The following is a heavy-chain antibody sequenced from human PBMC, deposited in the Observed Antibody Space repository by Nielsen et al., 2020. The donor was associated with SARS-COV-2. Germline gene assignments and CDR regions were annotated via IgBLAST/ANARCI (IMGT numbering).Heavy chain of an antibody. CDR3: TRAIVGYYYDSSGYSYYFDY. J-gene: IGHJ4*02. D-gene: IGHD3-22*01. CDR2: IRSKAYGGTT. Sequence: GESLKISCAASGFTFSSYSMSWVRQAPGKGLEWVGFIRSKAYGGTTEYAASVKGRFTISRDDSKSIAYLQMNSLKTEDTAVYYCTRAIVGYYYDSSGYSYYFDYWGQGTLVTVSS. CDR1: GFTFSSYS. V-gene: IGHV3-49*04.